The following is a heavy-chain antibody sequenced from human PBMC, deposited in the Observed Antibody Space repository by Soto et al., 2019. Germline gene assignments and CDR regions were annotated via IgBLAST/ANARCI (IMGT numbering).Heavy chain of an antibody. Sequence: RGASLKISCKASDTTHWIGWVRQKPGKGLEWMGIIYPGASDTKYSPSFQGQVTISVNKSISTAYLHWSSLKASDTATYYWARRVDYYFGMDVWGLGATVTVSS. CDR1: DTTHW. CDR2: IYPGASDT. V-gene: IGHV5-51*01. CDR3: ARRVDYYFGMDV. J-gene: IGHJ6*02.